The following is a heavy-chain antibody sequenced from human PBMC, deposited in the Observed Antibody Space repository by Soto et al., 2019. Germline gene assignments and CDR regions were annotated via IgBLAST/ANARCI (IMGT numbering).Heavy chain of an antibody. CDR2: ITNNGDTT. D-gene: IGHD5-12*01. J-gene: IGHJ3*01. V-gene: IGHV3-23*04. CDR3: AMSAGYGGAFDV. Sequence: EKQLVESGGALAQPGGSLRLSWVGSGFTFSIYALTWVRQAPGKGLEWVSLITNNGDTTFFGDSVKGRFSISRDNSKNTLYLQLENLRAEDTAVYYCAMSAGYGGAFDVWGQGTMVAVSS. CDR1: GFTFSIYA.